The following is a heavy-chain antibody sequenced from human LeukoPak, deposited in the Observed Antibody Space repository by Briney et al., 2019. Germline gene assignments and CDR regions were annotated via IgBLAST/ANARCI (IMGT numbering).Heavy chain of an antibody. CDR2: ISWNSGSI. J-gene: IGHJ4*02. V-gene: IGHV3-9*01. Sequence: PGGSLRLSCAASGFTFDDYAMHWVRQAPGKGLEWVSGISWNSGSIGYADSVKGRFTISRDNAKNSLYLQMNSLRAEDTAIYYCARDRGVVVAGMGYYFDYWGQGILVTVSS. D-gene: IGHD2-15*01. CDR3: ARDRGVVVAGMGYYFDY. CDR1: GFTFDDYA.